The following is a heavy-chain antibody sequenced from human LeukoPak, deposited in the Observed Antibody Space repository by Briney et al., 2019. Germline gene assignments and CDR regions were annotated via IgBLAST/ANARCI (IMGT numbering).Heavy chain of an antibody. Sequence: SETLSLTCTVSGGSISSSSYYWGWIRQPPGKGLEWIGSIYYSGSTYYNPSLKSRVTMSVDTSKNQFSLKLSSVTAADTAVYYCTRLRGWQQLAYFDYWGLGTLVAVSS. CDR1: GGSISSSSYY. J-gene: IGHJ4*02. V-gene: IGHV4-39*01. CDR3: TRLRGWQQLAYFDY. CDR2: IYYSGST. D-gene: IGHD6-13*01.